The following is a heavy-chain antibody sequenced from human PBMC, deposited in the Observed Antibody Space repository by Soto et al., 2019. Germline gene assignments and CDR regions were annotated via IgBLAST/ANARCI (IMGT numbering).Heavy chain of an antibody. Sequence: SETLSLTCDVSGESFSGYYWTWFRQSPGKGLEWIGEINRSVGSHYSPSLESRVTMSLDTSKNHFSLNLTSVTAADTAVYYCARHDGFSSGGIFDYWGHGTLVT. J-gene: IGHJ4*01. V-gene: IGHV4-34*01. CDR3: ARHDGFSSGGIFDY. CDR1: GESFSGYY. CDR2: INRSVGS. D-gene: IGHD6-19*01.